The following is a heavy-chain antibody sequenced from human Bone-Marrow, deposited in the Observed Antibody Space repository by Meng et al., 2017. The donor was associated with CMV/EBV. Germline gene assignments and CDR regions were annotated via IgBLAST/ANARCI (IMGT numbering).Heavy chain of an antibody. CDR3: ASEADYTSSWFYFDY. J-gene: IGHJ4*02. CDR2: IKQDGSEK. Sequence: GESLKISCAASGFTFSSYWMSWVRQAPGKGLEWMANIKQDGSEKYYVDSVKGRFTISRDNAKNSLYLQLNSLRAEDTAVYYCASEADYTSSWFYFDYWGQGTLVTVSS. CDR1: GFTFSSYW. D-gene: IGHD4-11*01. V-gene: IGHV3-7*01.